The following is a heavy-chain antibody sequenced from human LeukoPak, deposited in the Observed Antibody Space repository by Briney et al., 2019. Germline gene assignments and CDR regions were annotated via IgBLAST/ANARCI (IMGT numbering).Heavy chain of an antibody. CDR2: ISSSSSSI. D-gene: IGHD6-19*01. CDR3: PRTPTGGWYGSFYY. J-gene: IGHJ4*02. CDR1: GFPFSDYS. Sequence: GGSLRLSCAAPGFPFSDYSMNWVRQAPGKGLEWVSLISSSSSSIFYADSVKGRFTISRDSAKNSLYLQMNSLRGEDTAVYYCPRTPTGGWYGSFYYCGQGTLVTVSS. V-gene: IGHV3-21*01.